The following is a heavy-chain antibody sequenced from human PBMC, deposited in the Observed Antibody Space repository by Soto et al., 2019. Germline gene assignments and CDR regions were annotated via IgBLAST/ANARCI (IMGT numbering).Heavy chain of an antibody. CDR3: ARVGRGTTVVTLGWFDP. Sequence: SVKVSCKASGGTFSSYAISWVRQAPGQGLEWMGGIIPIFGTANYAQKFQGRVTITADESTSTAYVELSSLRSEDTAVYYCARVGRGTTVVTLGWFDPWGQGTLVTVSS. J-gene: IGHJ5*02. V-gene: IGHV1-69*13. CDR1: GGTFSSYA. D-gene: IGHD4-17*01. CDR2: IIPIFGTA.